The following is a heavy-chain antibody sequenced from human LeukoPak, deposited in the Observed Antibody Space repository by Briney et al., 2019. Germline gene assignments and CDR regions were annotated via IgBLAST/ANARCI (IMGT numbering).Heavy chain of an antibody. V-gene: IGHV1-69-2*01. D-gene: IGHD6-19*01. CDR3: ATSKLAAEEYFQY. J-gene: IGHJ1*01. CDR2: VDPEDGET. Sequence: GATVKISCKTSGFTFIDNYMYWVQQAPGKGLEWRGRVDPEDGETIYAEKFRGRVTITSDTSTDTLYIEVSSLRSEDTAVYYCATSKLAAEEYFQYWGQGTLVIVSS. CDR1: GFTFIDNY.